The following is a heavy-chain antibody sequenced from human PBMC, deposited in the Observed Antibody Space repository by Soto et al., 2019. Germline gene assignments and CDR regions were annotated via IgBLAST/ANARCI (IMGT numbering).Heavy chain of an antibody. CDR3: ASTSEGCGGDCYDDAFDI. D-gene: IGHD2-21*02. Sequence: ASVKVSCKASGYTFTSYYMHWVRQAPGQGLEWMGRINPSNGSTSYAQKLQGRVTMTTDTSTSTAYMELRSLRSDDTAVYYCASTSEGCGGDCYDDAFDIWGQGTMVTVSS. V-gene: IGHV1-46*01. CDR1: GYTFTSYY. CDR2: INPSNGST. J-gene: IGHJ3*02.